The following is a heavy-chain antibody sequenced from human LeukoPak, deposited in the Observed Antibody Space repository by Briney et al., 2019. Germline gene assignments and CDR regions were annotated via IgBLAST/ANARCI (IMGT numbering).Heavy chain of an antibody. CDR3: ASSSRLVVYRFDY. D-gene: IGHD2-2*01. J-gene: IGHJ4*02. CDR1: GGSISSYY. V-gene: IGHV4-59*01. CDR2: IYYSGST. Sequence: SETLSLTCTVSGGSISSYYWSWIRQPPGKGLEWIGYIYYSGSTNYSPSLKSRVTISVDTSKNQFSLKLSSVTAADTAVYYCASSSRLVVYRFDYWGQGTLVTVSS.